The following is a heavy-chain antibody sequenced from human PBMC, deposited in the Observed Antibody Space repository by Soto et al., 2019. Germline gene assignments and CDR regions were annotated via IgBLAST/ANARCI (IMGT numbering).Heavy chain of an antibody. CDR3: ARGQGGYYNWFDT. Sequence: QVQLVESGGGVVQPGRSLRLSCAASGFTFSSYGMHWVRQAPGKGLEWVAVIWHDGRNKYYADSVKGRFTTSRDNSKNTLYLQTDSLRAEDTSVYYCARGQGGYYNWFDTWGLGTLVTVSS. J-gene: IGHJ5*02. CDR1: GFTFSSYG. CDR2: IWHDGRNK. D-gene: IGHD1-1*01. V-gene: IGHV3-33*01.